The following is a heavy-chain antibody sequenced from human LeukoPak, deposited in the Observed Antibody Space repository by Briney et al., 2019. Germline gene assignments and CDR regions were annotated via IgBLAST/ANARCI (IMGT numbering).Heavy chain of an antibody. CDR1: GLTVSNHW. CDR3: AKKSPDSSGNPAYD. V-gene: IGHV3-23*01. CDR2: TSRSGTET. J-gene: IGHJ4*02. Sequence: PGGSLRLSCVASGLTVSNHWMSWVRQAPGKGLEWVSVTSRSGTETYHADSVRGRFTISRDNAKNTLYLQMDSLRAEDTAVYYCAKKSPDSSGNPAYDWGQGTLVTVSS. D-gene: IGHD4-23*01.